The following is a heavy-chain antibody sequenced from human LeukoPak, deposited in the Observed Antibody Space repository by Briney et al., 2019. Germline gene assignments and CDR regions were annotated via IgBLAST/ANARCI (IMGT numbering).Heavy chain of an antibody. CDR1: GYSFTTYY. J-gene: IGHJ4*02. D-gene: IGHD3-22*01. CDR3: ARERKGVRDSSGYTFDS. CDR2: INPNDGTT. Sequence: ASVKVSCKASGYSFTTYYWHWVRQAPGQGLEWMGIINPNDGTTRYAQKFQGRVTMTRDTSTSTFYMELSSLRSEDTAVYYCARERKGVRDSSGYTFDSWGQGTLVTVSS. V-gene: IGHV1-46*01.